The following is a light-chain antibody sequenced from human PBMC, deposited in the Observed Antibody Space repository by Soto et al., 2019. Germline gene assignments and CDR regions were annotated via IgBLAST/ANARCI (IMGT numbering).Light chain of an antibody. V-gene: IGKV1-33*01. J-gene: IGKJ4*01. CDR3: QQYDNLPLT. CDR1: QDIAKY. CDR2: DTA. Sequence: DIQMTQSPSSLSASVGDRVTITCQASQDIAKYLNWYQHKPGKDPNLLLYDTANWERWVPSRCRGGGSGKEFTLTIKSRQPEDVATYYCQQYDNLPLTFGGGPKVEI.